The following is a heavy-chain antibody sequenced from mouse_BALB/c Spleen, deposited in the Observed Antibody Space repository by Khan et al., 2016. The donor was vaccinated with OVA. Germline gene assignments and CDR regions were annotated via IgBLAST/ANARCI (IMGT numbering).Heavy chain of an antibody. Sequence: QVQLKESGPGLVQPSQSLSITCTVSAFSLTTYGVHWVRQSPGKGLEWLGLIWSGGNTDYNAAFISRLSITKDNSKSQVFFKMNSLQGDDTAMYYCARNSYMYDFTYWGQGTLVTVSA. J-gene: IGHJ3*01. V-gene: IGHV2-2*01. D-gene: IGHD2-14*01. CDR3: ARNSYMYDFTY. CDR1: AFSLTTYG. CDR2: IWSGGNT.